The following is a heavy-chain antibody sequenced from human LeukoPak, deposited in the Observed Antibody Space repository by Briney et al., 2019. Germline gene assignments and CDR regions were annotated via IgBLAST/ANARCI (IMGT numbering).Heavy chain of an antibody. Sequence: SGGSLRLSCAASGFIFSSYAMHWVRQAPGKGLEWVAAIWYDGSNDYYGDSVTGRFAISRDNSKNTLFLQMNSLRTEDTAVYYCAREVDCSGGSCYRGAFDIWGQGTMVTVAS. CDR1: GFIFSSYA. V-gene: IGHV3-33*01. J-gene: IGHJ3*02. CDR2: IWYDGSND. D-gene: IGHD2-15*01. CDR3: AREVDCSGGSCYRGAFDI.